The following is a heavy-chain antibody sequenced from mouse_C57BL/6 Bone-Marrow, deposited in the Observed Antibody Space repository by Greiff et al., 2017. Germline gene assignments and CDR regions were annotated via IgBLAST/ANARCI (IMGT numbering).Heavy chain of an antibody. D-gene: IGHD1-1*01. CDR3: AGALTTVVPLAY. CDR1: GFTFTSYA. J-gene: IGHJ3*01. CDR2: ISDGGSYT. V-gene: IGHV5-4*01. Sequence: EVQLLESGGGLVKPGGSLKLSCAASGFTFTSYAMSWVRQTPGKRLEWVATISDGGSYTYYPDNVKGRFTIARDNAKNNLYLQMSHLKSEDTAMYYCAGALTTVVPLAYWGQGTLVTVSA.